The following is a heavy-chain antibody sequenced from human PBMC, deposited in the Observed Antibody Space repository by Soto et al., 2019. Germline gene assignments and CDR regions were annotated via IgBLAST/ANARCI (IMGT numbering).Heavy chain of an antibody. CDR1: GGTFSSYT. Sequence: ASVKVSCKASGGTFSSYTISWVRQAPGQGLEWMGRIIPILGIANYAQKFQGRVTITADKSTSTAYMELNSLRAEDTAVYYCARVRYCSDNSCYSWFDYWGQGTLVTSPQ. V-gene: IGHV1-69*02. J-gene: IGHJ4*02. CDR2: IIPILGIA. CDR3: ARVRYCSDNSCYSWFDY. D-gene: IGHD2-15*01.